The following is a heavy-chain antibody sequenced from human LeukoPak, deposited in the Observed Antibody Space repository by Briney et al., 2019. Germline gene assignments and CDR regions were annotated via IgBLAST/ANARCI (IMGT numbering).Heavy chain of an antibody. J-gene: IGHJ4*02. CDR3: TPRPSSSWYIY. V-gene: IGHV3-23*01. D-gene: IGHD6-13*01. Sequence: PGGSLRLSCAASGFTFSSYAMSWVRQAPGKGLEWVSAISGSGGSTYYADSVKGRFTISRDNSKNTLYLQMNSLRAEDTAVYYCTPRPSSSWYIYWGQGTLVTVSS. CDR2: ISGSGGST. CDR1: GFTFSSYA.